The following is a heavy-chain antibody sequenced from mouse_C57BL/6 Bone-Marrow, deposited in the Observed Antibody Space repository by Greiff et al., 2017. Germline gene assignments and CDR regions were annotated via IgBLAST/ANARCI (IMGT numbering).Heavy chain of an antibody. CDR3: TQGGMDY. D-gene: IGHD1-1*02. Sequence: QVQLQQSGAELVRPGASVTLSCKASGYTFTDYDMHWVKQTPVHGLEWIGAIDPETGGTAYNQKFTGKARLTADKSSSPAYMELRSLTAEDSAVCYCTQGGMDYWGQGTSVTVAA. CDR1: GYTFTDYD. V-gene: IGHV1-15*01. CDR2: IDPETGGT. J-gene: IGHJ4*01.